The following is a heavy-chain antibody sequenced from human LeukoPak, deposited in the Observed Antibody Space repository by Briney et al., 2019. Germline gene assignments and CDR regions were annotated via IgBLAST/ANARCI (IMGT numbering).Heavy chain of an antibody. Sequence: GGSLRLSCAASGFTFNTYSMNWVRQAPGKGLAWISYISSSGDTIYYAESVQGRFTIPRDNAKSSLYLQMNSLRDGDTGVYYCARDIYGGNPRTDHWGPGTLVTVSS. J-gene: IGHJ4*02. V-gene: IGHV3-48*02. D-gene: IGHD4-23*01. CDR2: ISSSGDTI. CDR3: ARDIYGGNPRTDH. CDR1: GFTFNTYS.